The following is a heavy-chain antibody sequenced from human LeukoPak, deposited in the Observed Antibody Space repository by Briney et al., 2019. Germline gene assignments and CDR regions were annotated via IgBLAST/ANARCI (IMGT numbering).Heavy chain of an antibody. J-gene: IGHJ4*02. V-gene: IGHV3-23*01. CDR2: HSGRGGNS. CDR3: AKSHYYGSGSIDY. CDR1: GFTFSIYV. Sequence: GGSLRLSCAASGFTFSIYVMSWVRQAPGKGLEWVSTHSGRGGNSYYADSVKGRFTISRDNSKNALYLQVNSLRADDAALYYCAKSHYYGSGSIDYWGQGTLVTVSS. D-gene: IGHD3-10*01.